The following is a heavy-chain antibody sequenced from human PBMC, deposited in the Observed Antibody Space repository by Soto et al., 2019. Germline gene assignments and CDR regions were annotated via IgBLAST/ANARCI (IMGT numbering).Heavy chain of an antibody. CDR3: ARGDTHMITGMDSFDI. Sequence: GGSLRLSCAASGLTFSRYWMNWVRQAPGKGLEWVANIKQDGTEKNYVDSVKGRFTISRDNARNSLYLQMDSLRAEDTAVYFCARGDTHMITGMDSFDIWGQGPIVTVSS. V-gene: IGHV3-7*01. D-gene: IGHD3-16*01. J-gene: IGHJ3*02. CDR1: GLTFSRYW. CDR2: IKQDGTEK.